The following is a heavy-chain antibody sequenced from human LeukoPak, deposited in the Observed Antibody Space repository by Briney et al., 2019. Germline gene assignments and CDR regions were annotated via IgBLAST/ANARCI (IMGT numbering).Heavy chain of an antibody. CDR3: ARHGRDILTGYGKNWFDP. Sequence: SETLSLTCTVSGGSISSYYWSWIRQPPGKGLEWIGYIYYSGSTNYNPSLKSRVTISVDTSKNQFSLKLSSVTAADTAVYYCARHGRDILTGYGKNWFDPWGQGTLVTVSS. J-gene: IGHJ5*02. V-gene: IGHV4-59*08. CDR1: GGSISSYY. D-gene: IGHD3-9*01. CDR2: IYYSGST.